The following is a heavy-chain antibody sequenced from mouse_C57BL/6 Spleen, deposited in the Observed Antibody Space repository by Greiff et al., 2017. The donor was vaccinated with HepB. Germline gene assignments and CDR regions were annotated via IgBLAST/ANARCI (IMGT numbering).Heavy chain of an antibody. CDR1: GYTFTNYW. V-gene: IGHV1-63*01. Sequence: VQLQQSGAELVRPGTSVKMSCKASGYTFTNYWIGWAKQRPGHGLEWIGDIYPGGGYTNYNEKFKGKATLTADTSSSTAYMQFSSLTSEDSAIYYCARGGIYSEYYYAMDYWGQGTSVTVSS. J-gene: IGHJ4*01. D-gene: IGHD1-1*01. CDR3: ARGGIYSEYYYAMDY. CDR2: IYPGGGYT.